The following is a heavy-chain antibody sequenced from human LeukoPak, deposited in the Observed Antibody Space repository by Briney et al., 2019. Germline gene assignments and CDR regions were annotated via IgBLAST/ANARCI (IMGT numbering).Heavy chain of an antibody. V-gene: IGHV3-23*01. J-gene: IGHJ2*01. D-gene: IGHD3-22*01. CDR1: GFTFSSYA. CDR3: AKDPNYYDSSGYYWGRDWYFDL. CDR2: ISGSGGST. Sequence: QPGGSLRLSCAASGFTFSSYAMSWVRQAPGKGLEWVSAISGSGGSTYYADSVKGRFTISRGNSKSTLYLQMNSLRAEDTAVYYCAKDPNYYDSSGYYWGRDWYFDLWGRGTLVTVSS.